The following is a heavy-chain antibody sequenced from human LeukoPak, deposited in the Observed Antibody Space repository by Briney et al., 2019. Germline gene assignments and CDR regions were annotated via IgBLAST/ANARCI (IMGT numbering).Heavy chain of an antibody. J-gene: IGHJ4*02. Sequence: ASLKVSCKASGYTFTGYYMHWVRQAPGQGPEWMAWINPNNGGTNYAQKFQGRITTTRDTSISTVYVGLSSLRSDDTAVYYCASTGAYYYDSSGYYYVEYWGQGTLVTVSS. CDR3: ASTGAYYYDSSGYYYVEY. CDR2: INPNNGGT. V-gene: IGHV1-2*02. CDR1: GYTFTGYY. D-gene: IGHD3-22*01.